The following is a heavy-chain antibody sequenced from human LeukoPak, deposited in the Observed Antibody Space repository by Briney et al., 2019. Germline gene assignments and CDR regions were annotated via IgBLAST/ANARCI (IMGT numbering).Heavy chain of an antibody. CDR2: ISAYNGNT. CDR3: ARVFRGVGATYDY. J-gene: IGHJ4*02. CDR1: GYTFTSYG. V-gene: IGHV1-18*01. Sequence: ASVKVSCKASGYTFTSYGISWVRQAPGQGLEWMGWISAYNGNTNYAQKLQGRVTMTRDMSTSTVYMELSSLRSEDTAVYYCARVFRGVGATYDYWGQGTLVTVSS. D-gene: IGHD1-26*01.